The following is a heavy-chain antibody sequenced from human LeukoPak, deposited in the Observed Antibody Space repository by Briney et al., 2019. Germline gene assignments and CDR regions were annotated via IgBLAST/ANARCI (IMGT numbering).Heavy chain of an antibody. CDR2: ISGSGGST. V-gene: IGHV3-23*01. CDR3: AKDPIVVVVAALYYYSMDV. J-gene: IGHJ6*04. CDR1: GFTFSSYA. D-gene: IGHD2-15*01. Sequence: PGGSLRLSCAASGFTFSSYAMSWVRQAPGKGLEWVSAISGSGGSTYYADSVKGRFTISRDNSKNTLYLQMNSLRAEDTAVYYCAKDPIVVVVAALYYYSMDVWGKGTTVTVSS.